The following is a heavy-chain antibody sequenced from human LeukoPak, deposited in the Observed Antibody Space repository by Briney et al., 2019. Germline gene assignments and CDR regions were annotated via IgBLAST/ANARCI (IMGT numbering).Heavy chain of an antibody. Sequence: ASVKVSCKASGYTFTDYYMHWVRQAPGQGPEWMGWINPNSGATNYAQKFQGSVTITRDTAISTAYVEIISLRSDDTAVYYCVPGGRVTVAAKTCCFDYWGQGSLVTVSS. J-gene: IGHJ4*02. CDR3: VPGGRVTVAAKTCCFDY. CDR1: GYTFTDYY. V-gene: IGHV1-2*02. CDR2: INPNSGAT. D-gene: IGHD2-15*01.